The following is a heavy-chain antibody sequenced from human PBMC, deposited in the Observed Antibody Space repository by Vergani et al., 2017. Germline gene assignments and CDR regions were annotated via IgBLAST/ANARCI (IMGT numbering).Heavy chain of an antibody. CDR2: IYYSGST. CDR1: GGSISSYY. D-gene: IGHD2-2*02. CDR3: AREIVVVPAAINWFDP. V-gene: IGHV4-59*01. Sequence: QVQLQESGPGLVKPSETLSLTCTVSGGSISSYYWSWIRQPPGKGLEWIGYIYYSGSTNYNPSLKSRVPISVDTSKNQFSLKLSSVTAADTAVYYCAREIVVVPAAINWFDPWGQGTLVTVSS. J-gene: IGHJ5*02.